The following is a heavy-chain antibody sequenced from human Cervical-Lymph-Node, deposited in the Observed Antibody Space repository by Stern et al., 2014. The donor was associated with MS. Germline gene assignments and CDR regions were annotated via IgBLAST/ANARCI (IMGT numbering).Heavy chain of an antibody. CDR1: GFSFTSSRMG. Sequence: QVTLRESGPTLVKPTQTLTLTCTFSGFSFTSSRMGVGWIRQPPGKALEWLALIYWDDDTRYSPSLKTRLTITKDNSKSQVVLRLTNMAPEDTGTYYCARTDYSLLSGYSHFDYGGQGAPVTVPS. CDR2: IYWDDDT. V-gene: IGHV2-5*02. CDR3: ARTDYSLLSGYSHFDY. D-gene: IGHD3-3*01. J-gene: IGHJ4*02.